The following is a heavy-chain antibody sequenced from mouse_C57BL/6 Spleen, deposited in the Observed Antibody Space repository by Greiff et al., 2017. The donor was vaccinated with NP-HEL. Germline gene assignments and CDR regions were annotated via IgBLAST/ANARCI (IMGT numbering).Heavy chain of an antibody. CDR2: ISYDGSN. J-gene: IGHJ2*01. V-gene: IGHV3-6*01. CDR1: GYSITSGYY. D-gene: IGHD2-2*01. Sequence: EVQLQESGPGLVKPSQSLSLTCSVTGYSITSGYYWNWIRQFPGNKLEWMGYISYDGSNNYNPSLKNRISITRDTSKNQFFLKLNSVTTEDTATYYCVYYGYDEGVDYWGQGTTLTVSS. CDR3: VYYGYDEGVDY.